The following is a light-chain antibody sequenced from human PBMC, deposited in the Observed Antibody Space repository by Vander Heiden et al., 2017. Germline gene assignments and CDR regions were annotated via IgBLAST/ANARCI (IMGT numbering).Light chain of an antibody. J-gene: IGLJ3*02. V-gene: IGLV2-23*01. CDR1: SSDVGTYNL. Sequence: QSALTQPASVSGSPGQAITISCTGTSSDVGTYNLVSWYQQHPGKAPKLMIYEGSKRPSGASTRFSGSKSGNTASLTISGLQADDEADYYCCSYAGGTLVFGGGTKLTVL. CDR2: EGS. CDR3: CSYAGGTLV.